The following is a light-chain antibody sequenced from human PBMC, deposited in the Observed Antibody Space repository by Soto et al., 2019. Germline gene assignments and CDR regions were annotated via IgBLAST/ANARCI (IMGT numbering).Light chain of an antibody. CDR2: DAS. CDR1: QSVSGY. CDR3: QQRHHWLRT. Sequence: EIVLTQSPATLSLSPGERATLSCRASQSVSGYLAWYQQKPGQAPSLLIYDASNRATGIPARFSGSGSGTDFTLTISSLEPEDFEVYYCQQRHHWLRTFGQGTKLAIK. J-gene: IGKJ2*01. V-gene: IGKV3-11*01.